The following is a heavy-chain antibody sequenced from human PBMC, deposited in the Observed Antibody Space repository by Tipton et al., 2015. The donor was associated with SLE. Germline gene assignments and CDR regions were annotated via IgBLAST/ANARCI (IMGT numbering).Heavy chain of an antibody. CDR1: GGSFSGYY. CDR2: IIHSGGT. V-gene: IGHV4-34*12. CDR3: ARAPGLDRDYSYYDYMDV. D-gene: IGHD3/OR15-3a*01. J-gene: IGHJ6*03. Sequence: TLSLTCAVYGGSFSGYYWSWIRQPPGKGLEWIGEIIHSGGTNYNPSLKSRVTISLDTSKNQFSLMLSSVTAADTAVYFCARAPGLDRDYSYYDYMDVWGKGTPVTVSS.